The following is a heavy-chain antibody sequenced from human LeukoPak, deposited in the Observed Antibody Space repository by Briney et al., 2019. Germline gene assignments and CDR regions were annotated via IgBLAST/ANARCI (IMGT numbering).Heavy chain of an antibody. CDR1: GFTFSSYG. CDR2: ISGSGGST. Sequence: PGGSLRLSCAASGFTFSSYGMSWVRQAPGKGLEWASVISGSGGSTYYADYVKGRFTISRDNSKNTLYLQMNSLRAEDTAVYYCAKALSGSYPRLAYWGQGTLVAVSS. V-gene: IGHV3-23*01. CDR3: AKALSGSYPRLAY. J-gene: IGHJ4*02. D-gene: IGHD1-26*01.